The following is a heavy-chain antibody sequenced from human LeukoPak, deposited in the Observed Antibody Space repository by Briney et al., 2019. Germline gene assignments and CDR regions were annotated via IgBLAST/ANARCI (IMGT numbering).Heavy chain of an antibody. CDR3: ARVKGRGFEGGRWFDP. J-gene: IGHJ5*02. CDR2: INSNSGGT. CDR1: GYTFTGNY. V-gene: IGHV1-2*02. Sequence: WASVKVSCNASGYTFTGNYMHWMRQAPGQGLERKGWINSNSGGTNYAQKFQGRVTMTRDTSISTAYMELSRLRSDDTAVYYCARVKGRGFEGGRWFDPWGQGTLVTVSS. D-gene: IGHD5-12*01.